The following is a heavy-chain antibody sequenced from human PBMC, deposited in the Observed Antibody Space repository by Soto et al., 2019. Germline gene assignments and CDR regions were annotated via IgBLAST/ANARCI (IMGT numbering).Heavy chain of an antibody. D-gene: IGHD2-15*01. V-gene: IGHV3-23*01. CDR1: GFTFSSYA. J-gene: IGHJ4*02. Sequence: EVQLLESGGGLVQPGGSLRLSCAASGFTFSSYAMSWVRQAPGKGLEWVSAISGSGGSTYYADAVKGRFTISRDNPKNTLYLQMYSVRAEDTAVYYCAKDQEGAVVVAATLFDYWGQGTLVTVSS. CDR3: AKDQEGAVVVAATLFDY. CDR2: ISGSGGST.